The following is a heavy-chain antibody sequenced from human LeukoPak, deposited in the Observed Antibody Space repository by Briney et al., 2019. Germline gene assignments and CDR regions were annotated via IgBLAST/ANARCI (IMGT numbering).Heavy chain of an antibody. CDR1: GGSISSYY. Sequence: PSETLSLTCTVSGGSISSYYWSWIRQPPGKGLEWIGYISYSGSPNYKASLMSRITMSVDMSKNHISLRLISVTAADTAVYYCVGHQGSSTYDYWGQGILVTVSS. CDR2: ISYSGSP. J-gene: IGHJ4*02. CDR3: VGHQGSSTYDY. V-gene: IGHV4-59*08. D-gene: IGHD2/OR15-2a*01.